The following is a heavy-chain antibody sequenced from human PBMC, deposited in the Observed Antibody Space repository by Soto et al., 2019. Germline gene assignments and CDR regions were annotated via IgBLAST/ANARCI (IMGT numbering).Heavy chain of an antibody. CDR2: ISSSSSYI. CDR3: AREGIVVVAATPDNYYYYYGMDV. V-gene: IGHV3-21*01. J-gene: IGHJ6*02. CDR1: GFTFSSYS. Sequence: PGGSLRLSCAASGFTFSSYSMNWVRQAPGKGLEWVSSISSSSSYIYYADSVKGRFTISRDNAKNSLYLQMNSLRAEDTAVYYCAREGIVVVAATPDNYYYYYGMDVWGQGTTVTVSS. D-gene: IGHD2-15*01.